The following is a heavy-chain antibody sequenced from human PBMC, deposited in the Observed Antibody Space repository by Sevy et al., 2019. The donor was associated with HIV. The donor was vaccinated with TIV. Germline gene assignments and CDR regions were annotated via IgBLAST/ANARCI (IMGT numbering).Heavy chain of an antibody. CDR1: GFTFRSFW. CDR3: VRAIAADGSF. CDR2: IKQDGSEK. J-gene: IGHJ4*02. V-gene: IGHV3-7*01. D-gene: IGHD6-13*01. Sequence: GGSLRLSCAASGFTFRSFWMSWVRQAPGKGLEWVANIKQDGSEKYYVDSVKGRFTISRDNARNSLYLQMNSLRVEDTALYYCVRAIAADGSFWGQGTLVTVSS.